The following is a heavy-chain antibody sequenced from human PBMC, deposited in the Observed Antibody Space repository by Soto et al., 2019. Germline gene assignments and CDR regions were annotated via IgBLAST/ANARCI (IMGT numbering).Heavy chain of an antibody. D-gene: IGHD2-15*01. Sequence: QVQLQQWGAGLLKPSETLSLTCAVYGGSFSGYYWSWIRQPPGKGLEWSGEINHSGSTNYNPSLKSRVTISVDTSKNQSSLKLSSVTAADTAVYYCARVPPWSGGSVRETYSYYYYMDVWGKGTTVTVSS. CDR2: INHSGST. V-gene: IGHV4-34*01. J-gene: IGHJ6*03. CDR3: ARVPPWSGGSVRETYSYYYYMDV. CDR1: GGSFSGYY.